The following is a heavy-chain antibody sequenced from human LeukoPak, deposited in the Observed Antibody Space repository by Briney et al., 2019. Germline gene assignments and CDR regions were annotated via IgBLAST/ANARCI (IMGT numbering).Heavy chain of an antibody. D-gene: IGHD1-26*01. CDR2: ISYDGSNK. CDR3: AKDKGSDGGIYPRGFDC. V-gene: IGHV3-30*18. CDR1: GFAFSSYG. J-gene: IGHJ4*02. Sequence: GGSLRLSCAASGFAFSSYGMHWVRQAPGKGLEWVAVISYDGSNKYYADSVKGRFTISRDNSKNTLYLQMNSLRPEDTAVYYCAKDKGSDGGIYPRGFDCWGQGTLATVSS.